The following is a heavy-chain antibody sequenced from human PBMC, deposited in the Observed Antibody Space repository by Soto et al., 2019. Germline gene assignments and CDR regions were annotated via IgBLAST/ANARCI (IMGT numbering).Heavy chain of an antibody. J-gene: IGHJ6*03. CDR3: ARVSGYCSSTSCYKPDYYYYYMDV. D-gene: IGHD2-2*01. CDR1: GGSISSGGYY. CDR2: IYYSGST. Sequence: SETLSLTCTVSGGSISSGGYYWSWIRQHPGKGLEWIGYIYYSGSTYYNPSLKSRVTISVDTSKNQFSLKLSSVTAADTAVYYCARVSGYCSSTSCYKPDYYYYYMDVWGKGTTVTVSS. V-gene: IGHV4-31*03.